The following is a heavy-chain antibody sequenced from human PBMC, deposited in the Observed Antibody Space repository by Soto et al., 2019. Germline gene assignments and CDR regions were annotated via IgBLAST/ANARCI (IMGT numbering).Heavy chain of an antibody. V-gene: IGHV4-59*01. J-gene: IGHJ4*02. Sequence: NPSETLSLTCTVSGGSISSYYWSWIRQPPGKGLEWIGYIYYSGSTNYNPSLKSRVTISVDTSKNQFSLKLSSVTAADTAVYYCARGGGSGWYLWKTFDYWGQGTLVTVSS. CDR2: IYYSGST. CDR3: ARGGGSGWYLWKTFDY. CDR1: GGSISSYY. D-gene: IGHD6-19*01.